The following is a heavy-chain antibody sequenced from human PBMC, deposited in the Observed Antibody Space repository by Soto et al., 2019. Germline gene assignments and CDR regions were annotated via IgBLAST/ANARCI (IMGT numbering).Heavy chain of an antibody. D-gene: IGHD2-15*01. CDR2: INPSSGGT. CDR1: GYTFTGYY. CDR3: GAELYSGGSCCSFDL. Sequence: ASVKVSCKASGYTFTGYYMHWVRQAPGQGLEWMGWINPSSGGTNYAQKFQGRVTMTRDTSISTTYMELSSLRSEDTAVYYCGAELYSGGSCCSFDLWGQGTTVTVS. J-gene: IGHJ3*01. V-gene: IGHV1-2*02.